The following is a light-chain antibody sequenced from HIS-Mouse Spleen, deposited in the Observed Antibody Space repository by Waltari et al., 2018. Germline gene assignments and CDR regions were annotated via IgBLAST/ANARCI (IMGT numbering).Light chain of an antibody. CDR2: RNN. J-gene: IGLJ3*02. Sequence: QSVLTQPPSASGTPGQRVTISCSGSSSNIGSNYVYWYQQLPGTAPKLLLYRNNQRPSGVPARFSGSKSGTSACLAISGLRSEDEADYYCAAWDDSLSGRVFGGGTKLTVL. CDR3: AAWDDSLSGRV. CDR1: SSNIGSNY. V-gene: IGLV1-47*01.